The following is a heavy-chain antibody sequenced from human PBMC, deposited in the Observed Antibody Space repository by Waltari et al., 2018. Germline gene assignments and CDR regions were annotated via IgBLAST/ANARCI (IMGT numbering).Heavy chain of an antibody. V-gene: IGHV4-34*01. CDR2: INHSGST. Sequence: QVQLQQWGAGLLKPSETLSLTCAVYGGSFSGSYWSWIRQPPGKGLEWIGEINHSGSTNYNPSLKSRVTISVDTSKNQFSLKLSSVTAADTAVYYCARGAVVALYYFDYWGQGTLVTVSS. D-gene: IGHD2-15*01. CDR1: GGSFSGSY. J-gene: IGHJ4*02. CDR3: ARGAVVALYYFDY.